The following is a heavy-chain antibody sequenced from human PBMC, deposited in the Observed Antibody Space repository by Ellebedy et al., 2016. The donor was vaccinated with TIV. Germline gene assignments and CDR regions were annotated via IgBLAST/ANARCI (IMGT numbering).Heavy chain of an antibody. CDR3: ARTTMLRGVIISPIILFDY. CDR1: GFTFRNYW. Sequence: GGSLRLXCAASGFTFRNYWMNWVRQAPGKGLEWVANIKQDGSEKKYVDSVKGRFTISRDNAKNSLYLQMNSLRAEDTAVYYCARTTMLRGVIISPIILFDYWGQGTLVTVSS. V-gene: IGHV3-7*01. J-gene: IGHJ4*02. D-gene: IGHD3-10*01. CDR2: IKQDGSEK.